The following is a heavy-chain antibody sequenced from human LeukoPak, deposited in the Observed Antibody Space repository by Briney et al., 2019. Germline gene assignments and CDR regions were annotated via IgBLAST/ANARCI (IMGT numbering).Heavy chain of an antibody. Sequence: GASLKISCKGSRYSFTSYWISWVRQMPGKGLEWMGRIDPSDSYTNYSPSFQGHVTISADKSISTAYLQWSSLKASDTAMYYCARHTPGLWFGDNDAFDIWGQGTMVTVSS. J-gene: IGHJ3*02. D-gene: IGHD3-10*01. CDR3: ARHTPGLWFGDNDAFDI. CDR1: RYSFTSYW. CDR2: IDPSDSYT. V-gene: IGHV5-10-1*01.